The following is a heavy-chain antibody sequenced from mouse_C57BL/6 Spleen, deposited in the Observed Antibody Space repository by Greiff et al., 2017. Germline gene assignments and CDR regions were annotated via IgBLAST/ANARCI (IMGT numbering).Heavy chain of an antibody. Sequence: QVQLQQSGAELVKPGASVKMSCKASGYTFTSYWITWVKQRPGQGLEWIGDIYPGSGSTNYNEKFKSKATLTVDTSSSTAYMQLSSLTSEDSAVYYCARERIYCGSSYGYAMDYWGQGTSVTVSS. V-gene: IGHV1-55*01. CDR3: ARERIYCGSSYGYAMDY. CDR1: GYTFTSYW. CDR2: IYPGSGST. J-gene: IGHJ4*01. D-gene: IGHD1-1*01.